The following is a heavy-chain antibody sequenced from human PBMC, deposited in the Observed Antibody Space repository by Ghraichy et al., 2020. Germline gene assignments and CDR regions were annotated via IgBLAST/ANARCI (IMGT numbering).Heavy chain of an antibody. CDR1: GGSISSSSYY. J-gene: IGHJ5*02. Sequence: SETLSLTCTVSGGSISSSSYYWGWIRQPPGKGLEWIGSIYYSGSTYYNPSLKSRVTISVDTSKNQFSLKLSSVTAADTAVYYCARRSYCGGDCNNWFDPWGQGTLVTVSS. CDR2: IYYSGST. V-gene: IGHV4-39*01. CDR3: ARRSYCGGDCNNWFDP. D-gene: IGHD2-21*02.